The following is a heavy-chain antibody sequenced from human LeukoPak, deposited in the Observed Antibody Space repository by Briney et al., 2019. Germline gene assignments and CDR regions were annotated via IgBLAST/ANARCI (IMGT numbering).Heavy chain of an antibody. D-gene: IGHD2-15*01. CDR1: GFTFTNAW. CDR3: TTGRCSGGSCYSGCY. V-gene: IGHV3-15*01. Sequence: GGSLRLSCAASGFTFTNAWMSWVRQAPGKGLEWVGRIKSKTDGGTTDYAAPVKVTFTISRDDSKNTLYLQMNSLKTEDTAVYYCTTGRCSGGSCYSGCYWGQGTLVTVSS. CDR2: IKSKTDGGTT. J-gene: IGHJ4*02.